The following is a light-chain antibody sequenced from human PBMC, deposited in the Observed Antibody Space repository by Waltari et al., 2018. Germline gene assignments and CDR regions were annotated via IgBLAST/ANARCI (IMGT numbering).Light chain of an antibody. CDR2: DAA. Sequence: EIMLTQSPGTLSLSPGERATLSCRASQSISKYLAWYQQKPGQAPRLLIYDAASRATGIPDRFGGSGSWTDFSLTISRLEPEDSAVYYCQKYGTLPATFGQGTKVEIK. V-gene: IGKV3-20*01. CDR3: QKYGTLPAT. CDR1: QSISKY. J-gene: IGKJ1*01.